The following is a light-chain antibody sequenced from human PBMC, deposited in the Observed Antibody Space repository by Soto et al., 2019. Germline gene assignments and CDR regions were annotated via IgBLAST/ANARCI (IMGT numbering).Light chain of an antibody. CDR3: QQYGHSPRYS. J-gene: IGKJ2*03. Sequence: EIVLTQSPGTLSLSLGERATLSCRASQSVSSNYLAWYQQKPGQAPRLLIYGTSSRATGIPDRFSGSGSGTDFALTIRRLEPEDFAVYYCQQYGHSPRYSFGQGTKLEIK. V-gene: IGKV3-20*01. CDR2: GTS. CDR1: QSVSSNY.